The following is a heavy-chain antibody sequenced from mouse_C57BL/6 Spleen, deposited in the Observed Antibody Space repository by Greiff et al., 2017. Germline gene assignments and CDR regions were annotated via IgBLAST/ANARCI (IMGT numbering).Heavy chain of an antibody. D-gene: IGHD1-1*01. CDR1: GFTFSSYT. V-gene: IGHV5-9*01. CDR2: ISGGGGNT. Sequence: EVHLVESGGGLVKPGGSLKLSCAASGFTFSSYTMSWVRQTPEKRLEWVATISGGGGNTYYPDSVKGRFTISRYNAKNTLYLQMSSLRSEDTALYYCARSYYYGSSPLDYWGQGTTLTVSS. CDR3: ARSYYYGSSPLDY. J-gene: IGHJ2*01.